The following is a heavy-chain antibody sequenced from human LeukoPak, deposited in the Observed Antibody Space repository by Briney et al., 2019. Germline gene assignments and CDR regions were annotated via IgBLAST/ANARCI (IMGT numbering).Heavy chain of an antibody. CDR3: ARGYRPNWGSTVGDY. D-gene: IGHD7-27*01. CDR1: GFTFSDYW. J-gene: IGHJ4*02. Sequence: GRSRRLSCAASGFTFSDYWMHWVRQAPGKGLVWVSRINSDGSSTNYADSVKGRFTISRDNAKNTLYLQMNSLRAEDTAVYYCARGYRPNWGSTVGDYWGQGTLVTVSS. V-gene: IGHV3-74*01. CDR2: INSDGSST.